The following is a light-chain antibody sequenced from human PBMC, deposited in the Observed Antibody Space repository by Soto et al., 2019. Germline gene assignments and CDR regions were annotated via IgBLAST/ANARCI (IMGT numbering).Light chain of an antibody. V-gene: IGKV1-5*03. Sequence: DIQITQAPSTLSASVGDRVTITCRASHSISSWLAWYQQKPGKAPKLLIYKASSLESGVPSRFSGSGSGTEFTLTISSLQPDDFATYYCEQYNSFPTFGQGTKVEIK. J-gene: IGKJ1*01. CDR3: EQYNSFPT. CDR1: HSISSW. CDR2: KAS.